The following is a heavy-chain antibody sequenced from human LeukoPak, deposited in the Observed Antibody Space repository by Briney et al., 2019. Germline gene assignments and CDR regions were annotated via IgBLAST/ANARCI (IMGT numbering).Heavy chain of an antibody. V-gene: IGHV3-53*01. CDR2: IYSGGST. Sequence: GGSLRLSCAASGFTVSSNYMSWVRQAPGKGLEWVSVIYSGGSTYYADSVKGRFTISRDNSKNTLYLQMNSLRAEDTAVYYCARELDPMPGDYGDSVQAFDIWGQGTMVTVSS. D-gene: IGHD4-17*01. CDR1: GFTVSSNY. J-gene: IGHJ3*02. CDR3: ARELDPMPGDYGDSVQAFDI.